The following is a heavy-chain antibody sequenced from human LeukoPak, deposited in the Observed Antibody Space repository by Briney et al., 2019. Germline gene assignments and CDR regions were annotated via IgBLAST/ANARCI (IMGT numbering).Heavy chain of an antibody. CDR2: ISAYNGNT. V-gene: IGHV1-18*01. D-gene: IGHD2-15*01. Sequence: ASVKVSCKASGGTFSSYAISWARQAPGQGLEWMGWISAYNGNTNYAQKLQGRVTMTTDTSTSTAYMELRSLRSDDTAVYYCARRSVGAAHFDYWGQGTLVNGSP. CDR3: ARRSVGAAHFDY. CDR1: GGTFSSYA. J-gene: IGHJ4*02.